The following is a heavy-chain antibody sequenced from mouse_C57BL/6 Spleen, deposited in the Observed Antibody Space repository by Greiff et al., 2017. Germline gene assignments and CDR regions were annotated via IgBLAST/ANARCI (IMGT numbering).Heavy chain of an antibody. D-gene: IGHD2-1*01. CDR2: IDPEDGDT. J-gene: IGHJ3*01. Sequence: VQLQQSGAELVRPGASVKLSCTASGFNINDYYMHWVKQRPEQGLEWIGRIDPEDGDTEYAPKFQGKATMPADTSSNTAYLQLSSLTSEDTAVYYCTTFYGNYGAYWGQGTLVTVSA. CDR1: GFNINDYY. V-gene: IGHV14-1*01. CDR3: TTFYGNYGAY.